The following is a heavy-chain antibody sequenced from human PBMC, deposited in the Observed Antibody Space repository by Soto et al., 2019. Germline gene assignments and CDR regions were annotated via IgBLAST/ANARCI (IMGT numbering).Heavy chain of an antibody. CDR1: GFTFSSYA. D-gene: IGHD6-13*01. Sequence: SLRLSCAASGFTFSSYAMSWVRQAPGKGLEWVSAISGSGGSTYYADSVKGRFTISRDNSKNTLYLQMNSLRAEDTAVYYCAKDLTLGIAAAGPYYGMDVWGQGTTVTVPS. V-gene: IGHV3-23*01. CDR3: AKDLTLGIAAAGPYYGMDV. CDR2: ISGSGGST. J-gene: IGHJ6*02.